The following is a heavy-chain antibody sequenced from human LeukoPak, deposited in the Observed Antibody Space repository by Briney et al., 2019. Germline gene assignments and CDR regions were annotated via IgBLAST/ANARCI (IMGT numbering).Heavy chain of an antibody. CDR3: ARLGRDGYKWGGYYYYMDV. Sequence: GGSLRLSCAASGFTVSSNYMSWVRQAPGKGLEWVSIIYSGGSTYYADSVKGRFTISRDNSKNTLYLQMNSLRAEDTAVYYCARLGRDGYKWGGYYYYMDVWGKGITVTVSS. V-gene: IGHV3-66*01. D-gene: IGHD5-24*01. CDR2: IYSGGST. CDR1: GFTVSSNY. J-gene: IGHJ6*03.